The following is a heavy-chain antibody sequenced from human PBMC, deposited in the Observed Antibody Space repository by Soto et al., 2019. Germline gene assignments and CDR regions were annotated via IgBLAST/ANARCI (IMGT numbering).Heavy chain of an antibody. CDR2: FHYSGST. V-gene: IGHV4-39*01. D-gene: IGHD2-2*01. CDR1: GVSISSGPYS. CDR3: ARLGGYCSGTSCYGYYGMDV. J-gene: IGHJ6*02. Sequence: SETLSLTCTVSGVSISSGPYSWGWIRQPPGKGLEWIGTFHYSGSTYYSPSLESRVTISVDTSKNQFSLKVSSVTAADTAVYYCARLGGYCSGTSCYGYYGMDVWGQGTTVT.